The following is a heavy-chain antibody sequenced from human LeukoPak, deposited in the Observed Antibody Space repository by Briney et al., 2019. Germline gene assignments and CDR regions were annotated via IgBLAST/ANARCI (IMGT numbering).Heavy chain of an antibody. Sequence: GRSLRLSCAASGFXFSNFGMHWVRQAPGKGLEWVSSINNSGNTIYYADSVKGRFTISRDNSKNSLYLQMNSLRAEDTAVYYCASGAQSDYWGQGTLVTVSS. D-gene: IGHD1-26*01. CDR3: ASGAQSDY. CDR1: GFXFSNFG. V-gene: IGHV3-48*04. CDR2: INNSGNTI. J-gene: IGHJ4*02.